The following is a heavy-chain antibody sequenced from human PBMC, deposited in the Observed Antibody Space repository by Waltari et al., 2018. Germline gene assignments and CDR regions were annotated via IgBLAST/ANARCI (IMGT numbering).Heavy chain of an antibody. Sequence: QVHLVQSGAEVKKPGASVKVSCKASDYTFINYGISWVRQAPGQGLEWMGWISTYNGNTKYGENFQGRVTFTTDTSTRTAYMELSSLSSDDTAVYYCARDRDDAFDIWGQGTMVTVSS. V-gene: IGHV1-18*01. CDR3: ARDRDDAFDI. D-gene: IGHD3-10*01. J-gene: IGHJ3*02. CDR2: ISTYNGNT. CDR1: DYTFINYG.